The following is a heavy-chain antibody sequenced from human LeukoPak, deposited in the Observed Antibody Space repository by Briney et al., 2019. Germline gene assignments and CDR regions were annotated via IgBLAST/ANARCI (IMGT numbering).Heavy chain of an antibody. CDR2: FDPEDGET. CDR1: GYTLTELS. D-gene: IGHD3-16*01. V-gene: IGHV1-24*01. J-gene: IGHJ3*02. Sequence: ASVKVSCKVSGYTLTELSMHWVRQAPGKGLEWMGGFDPEDGETIYTQKFQGRVTMIEDTSTDTAYMELSSLRSEDTAVYYCATDRLRVPIWGQGTMVTVSS. CDR3: ATDRLRVPI.